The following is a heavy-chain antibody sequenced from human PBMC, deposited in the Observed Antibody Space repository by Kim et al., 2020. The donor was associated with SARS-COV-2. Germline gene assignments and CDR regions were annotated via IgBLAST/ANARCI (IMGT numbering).Heavy chain of an antibody. CDR1: GFTFSSYS. D-gene: IGHD6-19*01. J-gene: IGHJ6*02. V-gene: IGHV3-21*01. Sequence: GGSLRLSCAASGFTFSSYSMNWVRQAPGKGLEWVSSISSSSSYIYYADSVKGRFTISRDNAKNSLYLQMNSLRAEDTAVYYCARDDRSGWYYGGMDVWGQGTTVTVSS. CDR2: ISSSSSYI. CDR3: ARDDRSGWYYGGMDV.